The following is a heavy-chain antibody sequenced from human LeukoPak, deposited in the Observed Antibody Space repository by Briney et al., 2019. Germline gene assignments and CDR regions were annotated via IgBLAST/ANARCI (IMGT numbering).Heavy chain of an antibody. CDR1: APSLRIYA. Sequence: GGSLRLSCAVSAPSLRIYAMSWARQAPGKGLEWVSLISGSGARTHYGDSVKGRFTISRDNSKNTVYLQMNSLRVDDTALYYCAKVPSDGEGDHEGFGAFDMWGQGTVVTVSS. D-gene: IGHD4-17*01. V-gene: IGHV3-23*01. CDR2: ISGSGART. CDR3: AKVPSDGEGDHEGFGAFDM. J-gene: IGHJ3*02.